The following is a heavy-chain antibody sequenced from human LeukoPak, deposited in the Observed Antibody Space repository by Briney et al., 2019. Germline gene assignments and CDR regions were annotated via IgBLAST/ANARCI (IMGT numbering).Heavy chain of an antibody. D-gene: IGHD3-3*01. V-gene: IGHV1-18*01. Sequence: ASVKVSCKASGYTFTSYGISWVRQAPGQGLEWMGWISAYNGNTNYAQKLQRRVTMTTDTSTSTAYMELTSLRSDDTAVYYCARCRRDYDFWSGYLTFYYWGQGTLVTVSS. CDR2: ISAYNGNT. CDR3: ARCRRDYDFWSGYLTFYY. CDR1: GYTFTSYG. J-gene: IGHJ4*02.